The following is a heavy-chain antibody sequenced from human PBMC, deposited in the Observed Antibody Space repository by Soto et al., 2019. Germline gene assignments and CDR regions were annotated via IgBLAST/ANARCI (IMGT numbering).Heavy chain of an antibody. CDR1: GFTFSSYA. CDR3: AKDTKNTRGRFLEWLSAYYFDY. D-gene: IGHD3-3*01. CDR2: ISGSGGST. V-gene: IGHV3-23*01. J-gene: IGHJ4*02. Sequence: EVQLLESGGGLVQPGGSLRLSCAASGFTFSSYAMSWVRQAPGKGLEWVSAISGSGGSTYYADSVKGRFTISRDNSKNTLYQQMNSLRAEDTAVYYCAKDTKNTRGRFLEWLSAYYFDYWGQGTLVTVSS.